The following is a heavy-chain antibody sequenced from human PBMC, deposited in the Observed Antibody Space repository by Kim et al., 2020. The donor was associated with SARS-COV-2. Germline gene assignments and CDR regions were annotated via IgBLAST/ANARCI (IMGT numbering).Heavy chain of an antibody. V-gene: IGHV3-30*02. J-gene: IGHJ6*02. Sequence: ADSVKVRFTISRDNSKNTLYLQMNSLRAEDTAVYYCATSGSGNYYYYGMDVWGQGTTVTVSS. CDR3: ATSGSGNYYYYGMDV. D-gene: IGHD3-10*01.